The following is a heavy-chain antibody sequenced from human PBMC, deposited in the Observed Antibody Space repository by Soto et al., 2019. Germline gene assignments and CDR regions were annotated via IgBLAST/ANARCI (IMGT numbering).Heavy chain of an antibody. Sequence: EVQLVESGGDLVQPGGSLRLSCAASGFTFSTHWMTWVRQAPGKGLEWVANINQDGSDKNYVDSVKGRFTVSRDNSKNSLYLQMNGLRAEDTAVYYCARDLTAVGRGCDYWVWEPRSPCPQ. D-gene: IGHD3-10*01. V-gene: IGHV3-7*05. CDR2: INQDGSDK. J-gene: IGHJ4*02. CDR1: GFTFSTHW. CDR3: ARDLTAVGRGCDY.